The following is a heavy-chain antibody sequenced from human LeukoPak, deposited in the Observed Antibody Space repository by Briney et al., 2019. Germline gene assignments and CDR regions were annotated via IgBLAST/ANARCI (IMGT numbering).Heavy chain of an antibody. D-gene: IGHD3-3*01. CDR2: ISGNGGST. Sequence: GGSLRLSCSASGFTFSRYPMHWVRQAPGKGLEYVSSISGNGGSTYYADSVKGRFTISRDNSKNTLYLQMSSLRTEDTAIYYCVKAQYDFWSGLDYWGQGTLVTVSS. V-gene: IGHV3-64D*09. CDR3: VKAQYDFWSGLDY. CDR1: GFTFSRYP. J-gene: IGHJ4*02.